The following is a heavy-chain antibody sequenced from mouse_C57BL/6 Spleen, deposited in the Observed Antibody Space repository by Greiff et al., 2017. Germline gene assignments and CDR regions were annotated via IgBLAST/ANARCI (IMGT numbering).Heavy chain of an antibody. Sequence: VQLQQSGAELVRPGASVKLSCKASGYTFTDYYINWVKQRPGQGLEWIARIYPGSGNTYYNEKFKGKATLTADTSSNTAYMQLSSLTTEDSAIYYCARFNWDVAYWGQGTLVTVSA. CDR1: GYTFTDYY. CDR2: IYPGSGNT. J-gene: IGHJ3*01. D-gene: IGHD4-1*02. CDR3: ARFNWDVAY. V-gene: IGHV1-76*01.